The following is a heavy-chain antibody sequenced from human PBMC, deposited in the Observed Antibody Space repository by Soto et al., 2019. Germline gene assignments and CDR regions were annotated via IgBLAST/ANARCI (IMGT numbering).Heavy chain of an antibody. CDR1: VGSFSVYY. Sequence: PSENLCIACAFYVGSFSVYYWSWIGQPPGKGLEWIGETNHSGSTNYNPSLKSRVTISVDTSKNQFSLKLSSVTAADTAVYYCARGAKRSSDLHYSYYYGMDVWRQGTTVTVSS. CDR3: ARGAKRSSDLHYSYYYGMDV. CDR2: TNHSGST. V-gene: IGHV4-34*01. J-gene: IGHJ6*01. D-gene: IGHD6-6*01.